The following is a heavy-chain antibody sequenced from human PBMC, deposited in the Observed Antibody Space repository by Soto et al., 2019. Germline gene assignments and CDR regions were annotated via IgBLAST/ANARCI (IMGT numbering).Heavy chain of an antibody. CDR3: ASASGIAVAGGAFDI. Sequence: GASVKVSCKASGYTFTSYGISWVRQAPGQGLEWMGWISAYNGNTNYAQKLQGRVTMTTDTSTSTAYMELRSLRSEDTAVYYCASASGIAVAGGAFDIWGQGTMVTVSS. V-gene: IGHV1-18*01. CDR2: ISAYNGNT. D-gene: IGHD6-19*01. CDR1: GYTFTSYG. J-gene: IGHJ3*02.